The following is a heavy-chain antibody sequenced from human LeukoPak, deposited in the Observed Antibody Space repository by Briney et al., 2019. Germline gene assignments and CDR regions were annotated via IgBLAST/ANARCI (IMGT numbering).Heavy chain of an antibody. CDR2: IYYSGST. CDR3: ARSLSDGPYFDY. V-gene: IGHV4-31*03. J-gene: IGHJ4*02. CDR1: GGSISSGGYY. Sequence: SETLSLTCTVSGGSISSGGYYWSWIRQHPGKGLEWIGYIYYSGSTYYNPSLKSRVTISVDTSKNQFSLKLSSVTAADTAVYYCARSLSDGPYFDYWGQGTLVTVSS.